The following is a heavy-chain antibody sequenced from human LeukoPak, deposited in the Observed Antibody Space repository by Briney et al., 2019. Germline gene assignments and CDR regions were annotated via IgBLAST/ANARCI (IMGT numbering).Heavy chain of an antibody. CDR2: IYTSGST. Sequence: PSQTLSPTCTVSGGSISSGSYYWSWIRQPAGKGLEWIGRIYTSGSTNYNPSLKSRVTISVDTSKNQFSLKLSSVTAADTAVYYCARQVLRFGELIYFDYWGQGTLVTVSS. CDR1: GGSISSGSYY. CDR3: ARQVLRFGELIYFDY. V-gene: IGHV4-61*02. J-gene: IGHJ4*02. D-gene: IGHD3-10*01.